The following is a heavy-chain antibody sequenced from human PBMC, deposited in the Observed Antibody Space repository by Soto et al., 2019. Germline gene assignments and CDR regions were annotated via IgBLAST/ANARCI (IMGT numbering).Heavy chain of an antibody. D-gene: IGHD2-21*02. V-gene: IGHV1-46*01. Sequence: GASVKVSCKASGYTFTSYYMHWVRQAPGQGLEWMGIINPSVGSTSYAQKFQGRVTMTRDTSTSTVYMELSSLRSEDTALYYCASKVVTAMSTRDYYYGMDVWGQGTTVTVSS. CDR1: GYTFTSYY. CDR2: INPSVGST. J-gene: IGHJ6*02. CDR3: ASKVVTAMSTRDYYYGMDV.